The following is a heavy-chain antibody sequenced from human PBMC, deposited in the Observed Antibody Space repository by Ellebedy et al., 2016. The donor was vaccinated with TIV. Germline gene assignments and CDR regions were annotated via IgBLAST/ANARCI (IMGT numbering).Heavy chain of an antibody. D-gene: IGHD3-16*02. J-gene: IGHJ4*02. CDR1: GYTFSNYF. V-gene: IGHV1-46*04. CDR3: ARSPTQVWVWGSYRHDGGFDY. CDR2: INPSSGST. Sequence: AASVKVSCKASGYTFSNYFVHWVRQAPGQGLEWMGIINPSSGSTTYAQKLQGRLTMTRDTSTSTVYMELSSLRSEDTAVYYCARSPTQVWVWGSYRHDGGFDYWGQGTLVTVSS.